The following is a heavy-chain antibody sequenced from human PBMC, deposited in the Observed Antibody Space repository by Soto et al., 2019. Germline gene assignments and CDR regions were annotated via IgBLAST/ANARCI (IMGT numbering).Heavy chain of an antibody. V-gene: IGHV3-48*02. CDR1: GFTFSGYS. J-gene: IGHJ4*02. D-gene: IGHD3-9*01. CDR3: VREDILGVRSFDY. Sequence: GGSLRLSCAASGFTFSGYSVNWVRQAPGKGLEWVSYISSGSKTIYYADSVKGRFTVSRDNAKNSQYLQMNSLRDEDTAVYYCVREDILGVRSFDYWGQGTLVTVSS. CDR2: ISSGSKTI.